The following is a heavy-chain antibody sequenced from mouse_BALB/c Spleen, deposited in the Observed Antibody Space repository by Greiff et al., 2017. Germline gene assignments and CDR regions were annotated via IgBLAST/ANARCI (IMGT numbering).Heavy chain of an antibody. Sequence: VQLQQSGPELVKPGASVKMSCKASGYTFTSYVMHWVKQRPGQGLEWIGYVNPSTGYTEYNQKFKDKATLTADKSSSSAYMQLNSLTSEDSAVYYCARWIFITTVVAEDYWGQGTTLTVSS. V-gene: IGHV1S26*01. CDR1: GYTFTSYV. D-gene: IGHD1-1*01. CDR2: VNPSTGYT. J-gene: IGHJ2*01. CDR3: ARWIFITTVVAEDY.